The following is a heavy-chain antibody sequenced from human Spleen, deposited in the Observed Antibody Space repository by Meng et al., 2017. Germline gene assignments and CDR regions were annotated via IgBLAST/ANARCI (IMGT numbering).Heavy chain of an antibody. CDR1: RFSVSNNV. J-gene: IGHJ5*02. V-gene: IGHV3-23*01. CDR2: IGGSGGNT. Sequence: GESLKISCVASRFSVSNNVMSWVRQAPGKGLEWVSGIGGSGGNTYYADSVKGRFTISRDNSKNTLNLQRNSLRAEDTAVYYCARERETYYEILTGYYSYDNWFDPWGQGTLVTVSS. CDR3: ARERETYYEILTGYYSYDNWFDP. D-gene: IGHD3-9*01.